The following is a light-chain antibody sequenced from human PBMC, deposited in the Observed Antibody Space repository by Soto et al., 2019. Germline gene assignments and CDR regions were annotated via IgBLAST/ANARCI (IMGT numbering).Light chain of an antibody. CDR2: GAS. V-gene: IGKV3-20*01. CDR1: QSVSSSY. CDR3: QQYGSSPSWT. J-gene: IGKJ1*01. Sequence: EIVLTQSPGTLSLSPLEIATHSCRASQSVSSSYLAWYQQKPGQAPRLLIYGASSRATVIPDRFSGSGSGTDFTLTISRLEPEDFAVYYCQQYGSSPSWTFGQGTKVDIK.